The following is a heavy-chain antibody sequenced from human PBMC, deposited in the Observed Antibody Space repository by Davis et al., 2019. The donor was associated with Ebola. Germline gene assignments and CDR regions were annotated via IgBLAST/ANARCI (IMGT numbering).Heavy chain of an antibody. V-gene: IGHV4-34*01. CDR1: GGSFSDYF. Sequence: MPSETLSLTCAVYGGSFSDYFWSWIRQPPQKGLEWIGEISHHNGYTNYNPSLRSRVAISVDTSKNQFSLKLNSVTAADTAVYYCARDSSGSPYSGLDVWGQGTTVTVSS. J-gene: IGHJ6*02. CDR3: ARDSSGSPYSGLDV. D-gene: IGHD6-25*01. CDR2: ISHHNGYT.